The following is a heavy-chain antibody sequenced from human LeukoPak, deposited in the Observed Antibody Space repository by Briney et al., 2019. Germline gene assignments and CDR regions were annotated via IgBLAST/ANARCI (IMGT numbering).Heavy chain of an antibody. CDR3: ARGQAGNFGY. J-gene: IGHJ4*02. Sequence: ASVKVSCKASGYTFTSYYIHWVRQAPGQGLEWMGIINPSGGTTSYAQKFQGRVTMTRDTSTSTVYMEMGRLRSEDTAVYYCARGQAGNFGYWGQGTLVTVSS. CDR1: GYTFTSYY. CDR2: INPSGGTT. V-gene: IGHV1-46*01.